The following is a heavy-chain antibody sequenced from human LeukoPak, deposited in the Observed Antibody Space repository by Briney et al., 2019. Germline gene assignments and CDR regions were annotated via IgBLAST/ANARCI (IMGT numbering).Heavy chain of an antibody. CDR2: ILSNIDGGTT. CDR3: TTSSGYSTDWYDF. D-gene: IGHD6-19*01. Sequence: PGGSLRLSCAVSGFTFSKAWMSWVRQTPGKGLEWVGRILSNIDGGTTDYAAPVKGRFTISRDDSKSTLYLQMNSLTTEDTAVYYCTTSSGYSTDWYDFWGQGTLVTVSS. V-gene: IGHV3-15*01. CDR1: GFTFSKAW. J-gene: IGHJ4*02.